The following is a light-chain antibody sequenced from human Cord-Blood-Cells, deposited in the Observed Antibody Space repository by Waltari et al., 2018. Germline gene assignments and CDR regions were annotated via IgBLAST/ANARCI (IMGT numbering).Light chain of an antibody. CDR1: SGSIASNY. J-gene: IGLJ1*01. V-gene: IGLV6-57*02. CDR2: EDN. CDR3: QSYDSSNYV. Sequence: NFMLTQPHSVSESPGKTVTISCTGSSGSIASNYVQWYQQRPGSAPTTVIYEDNQRPSGVPDRFYGSIDSSSNSASLTIAGLKTEDEADYYCQSYDSSNYVFGTGTKVTVL.